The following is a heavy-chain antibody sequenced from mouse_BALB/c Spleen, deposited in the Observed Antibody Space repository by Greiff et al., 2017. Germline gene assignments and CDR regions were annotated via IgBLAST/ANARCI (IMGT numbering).Heavy chain of an antibody. CDR3: ARYYYGSSWYFDV. V-gene: IGHV14-3*02. D-gene: IGHD1-1*01. CDR2: IDPANGNT. Sequence: EVQLQQSGAELVKPGASVKLSCTASGFNIKDTYMHWVKQRPEQGLEWIGRIDPANGNTKYDPKFQGKATITADTSSNTAYLQLSSLTSEDTAVYYCARYYYGSSWYFDVWGAGTTVTVSS. J-gene: IGHJ1*01. CDR1: GFNIKDTY.